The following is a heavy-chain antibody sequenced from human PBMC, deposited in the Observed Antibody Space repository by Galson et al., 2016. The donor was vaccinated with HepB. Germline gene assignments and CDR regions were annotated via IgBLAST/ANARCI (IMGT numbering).Heavy chain of an antibody. CDR2: VSPYDGDT. J-gene: IGHJ3*01. D-gene: IGHD5-18*01. CDR3: ARDRGYGSDTFDF. Sequence: SVKVSCKASGYTFTTYGVSWVRQAPEQGLEWMGWVSPYDGDTNYAQKLQGRVTMTTDTSTSTAYMELRSLTSDDTALYDCARDRGYGSDTFDFWGQGTMVTVSS. CDR1: GYTFTTYG. V-gene: IGHV1-18*01.